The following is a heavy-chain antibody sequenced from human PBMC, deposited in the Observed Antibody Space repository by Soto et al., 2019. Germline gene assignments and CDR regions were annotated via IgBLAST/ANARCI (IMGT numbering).Heavy chain of an antibody. J-gene: IGHJ6*02. Sequence: QVQLVLSGAKVKKPGSSVKVSCKASGGTFSSYTISWVRQAPGQGLEWMGRIIPILGIANYAQKFQGRVTITADKSTSTAYMELSSLRSEDTAVYYCARDTAMTSYYYYGMDVWGQGTTVTVSS. V-gene: IGHV1-69*08. D-gene: IGHD5-18*01. CDR2: IIPILGIA. CDR3: ARDTAMTSYYYYGMDV. CDR1: GGTFSSYT.